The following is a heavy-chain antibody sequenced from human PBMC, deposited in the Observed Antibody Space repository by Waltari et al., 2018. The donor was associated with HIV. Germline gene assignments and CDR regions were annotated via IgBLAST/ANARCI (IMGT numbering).Heavy chain of an antibody. CDR3: ARGAKKWLQISVTLPFDS. CDR1: GYSFTAYY. CDR2: INPNICDT. D-gene: IGHD5-12*01. J-gene: IGHJ4*02. Sequence: RLEQSGAELRKPGASVKVSCKASGYSFTAYYIHWVRQAPGQGPEWMGWINPNICDTNYAQNFQGRITLTRDTSINTAFMDLSRLKSDDTGVYYCARGAKKWLQISVTLPFDSWGQGTLVTVSS. V-gene: IGHV1-2*02.